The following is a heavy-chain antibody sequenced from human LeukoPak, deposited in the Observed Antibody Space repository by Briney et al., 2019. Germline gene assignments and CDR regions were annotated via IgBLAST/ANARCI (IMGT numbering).Heavy chain of an antibody. CDR2: ISSSGST. CDR3: ARQGGRSRYYDSSGYYFDY. V-gene: IGHV4-61*02. CDR1: GDSISSGDYY. Sequence: SETLSLTCTVSGDSISSGDYYWSWIRQPAGKGLEWIGRISSSGSTNYNPSLKSRVTISVDTSKNQFSLKLSSVTAADTAVYYCARQGGRSRYYDSSGYYFDYWGQGTLVTVSS. D-gene: IGHD3-22*01. J-gene: IGHJ4*02.